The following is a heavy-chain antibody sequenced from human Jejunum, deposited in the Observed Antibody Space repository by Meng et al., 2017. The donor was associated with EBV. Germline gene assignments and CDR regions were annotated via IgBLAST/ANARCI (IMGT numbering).Heavy chain of an antibody. J-gene: IGHJ5*02. CDR3: VRGPPPDT. CDR2: INSDGSKT. CDR1: GFTLSSYW. V-gene: IGHV3-74*01. Sequence: EVQLVEPGGGLVQPGDSLRLSCAASGFTLSSYWMHWVRQAPGKGLVWVSRINSDGSKTNYADSVKGRFTISRDIAKNTLYLQLNSLRADDTAVYYCVRGPPPDTWGQGTLVTVPS.